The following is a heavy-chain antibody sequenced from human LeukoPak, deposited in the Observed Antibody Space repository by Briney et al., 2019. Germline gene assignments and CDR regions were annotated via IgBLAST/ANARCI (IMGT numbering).Heavy chain of an antibody. J-gene: IGHJ4*02. CDR3: ARHSTTDPFDY. CDR2: IYYSGST. Sequence: PSETLSLTCTVSGGSISSSSYYWGWIRQPPGKGLEWIGSIYYSGSTYYNPSLKSRVTISVDTSKNQFSLKLSSVTAADTAVYCRARHSTTDPFDYWGQGTLVTVSS. D-gene: IGHD1-14*01. CDR1: GGSISSSSYY. V-gene: IGHV4-39*01.